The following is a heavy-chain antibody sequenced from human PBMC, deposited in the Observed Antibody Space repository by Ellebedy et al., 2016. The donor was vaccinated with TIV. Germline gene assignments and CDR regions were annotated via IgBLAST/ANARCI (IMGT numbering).Heavy chain of an antibody. CDR1: GFSFDEYG. Sequence: GESLKISCAVSGFSFDEYGLAWVRQAPGKGLEWVTGIECNGDTTGYADSVKGRFIVSRDKGKNSLFLQMKILSAEDTALYFCARVPKTSWYYFDYWGQGTLVTVSS. CDR3: ARVPKTSWYYFDY. D-gene: IGHD2-2*01. V-gene: IGHV3-20*04. J-gene: IGHJ4*02. CDR2: IECNGDTT.